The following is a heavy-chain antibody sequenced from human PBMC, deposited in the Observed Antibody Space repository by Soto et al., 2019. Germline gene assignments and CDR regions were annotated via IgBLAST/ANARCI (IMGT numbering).Heavy chain of an antibody. J-gene: IGHJ6*03. V-gene: IGHV3-23*01. CDR3: ARISYMDV. Sequence: GGSLRLSCTASGFTFSTYAMTWVRQAPGKGLEWVSTIGSPDERYYGDSVKGRFTISRDNAKNTLYLQMNSLRAEDTAVYYCARISYMDVWGKGTTVTVS. CDR1: GFTFSTYA. CDR2: IGSPDER.